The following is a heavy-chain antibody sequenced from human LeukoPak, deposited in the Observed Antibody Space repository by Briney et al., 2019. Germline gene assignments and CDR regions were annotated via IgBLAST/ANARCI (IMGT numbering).Heavy chain of an antibody. CDR1: GFTFSSYA. J-gene: IGHJ6*03. D-gene: IGHD2-15*01. CDR3: ATEGSTYQNYYMDV. Sequence: PGGSLRLSCAASGFTFSSYAMSWVRQAPGKGLEWVSAISGSGGSTYYADSVKGRFTISRDNSKNTLFLQMNSLRAEDTAVYYCATEGSTYQNYYMDVWGKGTTVTVSS. V-gene: IGHV3-23*01. CDR2: ISGSGGST.